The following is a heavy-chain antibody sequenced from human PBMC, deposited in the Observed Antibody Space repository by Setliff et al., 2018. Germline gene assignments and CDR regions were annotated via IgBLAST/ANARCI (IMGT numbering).Heavy chain of an antibody. CDR1: GYTFTTYA. CDR2: ITTNTGNP. CDR3: ARASRFGTIKYRGDYYMDV. D-gene: IGHD3-10*01. Sequence: GASVKVSCKASGYTFTTYAISWMRQAPGQGLEWMGWITTNTGNPSYAQGFTGRFVFSLDTSVSTAYLQISSLKAEDTALYYCARASRFGTIKYRGDYYMDVWGKGTTVTVSS. V-gene: IGHV7-4-1*02. J-gene: IGHJ6*03.